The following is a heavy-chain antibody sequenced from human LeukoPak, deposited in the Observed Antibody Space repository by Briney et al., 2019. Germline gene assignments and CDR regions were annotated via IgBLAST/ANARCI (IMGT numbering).Heavy chain of an antibody. CDR2: ISYDGGEK. D-gene: IGHD6-6*01. CDR3: TKDQGRFQYTSSSD. Sequence: PGGSLRLSCTASGFTFSAFDMHWVRQAPGTGLEWVSYISYDGGEKYYADSVKGRFTISRDASKNTLFLHMNSLRGDDTAMYFCTKDQGRFQYTSSSDRGQGTLVTVSS. J-gene: IGHJ4*02. V-gene: IGHV3-30*02. CDR1: GFTFSAFD.